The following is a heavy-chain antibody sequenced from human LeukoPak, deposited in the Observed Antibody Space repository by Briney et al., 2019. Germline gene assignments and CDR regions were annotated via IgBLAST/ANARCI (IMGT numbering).Heavy chain of an antibody. V-gene: IGHV4-59*12. J-gene: IGHJ5*02. CDR3: ARDAHPYYYDSSGYYLNWFDP. CDR2: ISYSGTT. Sequence: TSETLSLTCTVSGGSISSDYWSWIRQPPGKGLEWIGYISYSGTTNYNPSLKSRVTISVDTSKNQFSLKLSSVTAADTAVYYCARDAHPYYYDSSGYYLNWFDPWGQGTLVTVSS. D-gene: IGHD3-22*01. CDR1: GGSISSDY.